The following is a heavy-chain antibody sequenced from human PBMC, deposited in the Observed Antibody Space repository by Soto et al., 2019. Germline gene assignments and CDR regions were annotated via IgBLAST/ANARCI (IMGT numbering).Heavy chain of an antibody. CDR1: GFTFSSYA. Sequence: EVQLLESGGGLVQPGGSLRLSCAASGFTFSSYAMTWVRQAPGKGLEWVSTMSRSGDSTYYRDSVKGRFTISRDNSKNTLYLQMNSLRADDTARYYGAKTDKFNPQSCGWANRSDYWGQGTLVTVSS. J-gene: IGHJ4*02. D-gene: IGHD6-19*01. CDR2: MSRSGDST. V-gene: IGHV3-23*01. CDR3: AKTDKFNPQSCGWANRSDY.